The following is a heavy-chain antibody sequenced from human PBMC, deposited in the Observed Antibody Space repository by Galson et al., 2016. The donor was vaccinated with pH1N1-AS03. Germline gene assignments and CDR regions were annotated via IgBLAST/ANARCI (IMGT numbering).Heavy chain of an antibody. Sequence: SLRLPCAASGFTFSNAWMTWVRQAPGKGLEWVGRIKSKSDGGTTDYAAPVKARFTISRDDSKNTLYLQMNSLKTEGTAVYYCSTDETFYYYYGMDVWGRGTTVTVSS. CDR3: STDETFYYYYGMDV. CDR2: IKSKSDGGTT. CDR1: GFTFSNAW. J-gene: IGHJ6*02. V-gene: IGHV3-15*01.